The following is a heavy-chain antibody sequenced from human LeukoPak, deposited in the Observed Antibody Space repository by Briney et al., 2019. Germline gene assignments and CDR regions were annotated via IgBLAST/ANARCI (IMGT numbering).Heavy chain of an antibody. CDR3: ARAVVSRYYGSGSYNPYYYYYYMDV. V-gene: IGHV4-34*01. CDR2: INHSGST. J-gene: IGHJ6*03. CDR1: GGSFSGYY. D-gene: IGHD3-10*01. Sequence: PSETLSLTCAVYGGSFSGYYWSWIRQPPGKGLEWIGEINHSGSTNYNPSLKSRVTISVDTSKNQFSLKLSSVTAADTAVYYCARAVVSRYYGSGSYNPYYYYYYMDVWGKGTTVTVSS.